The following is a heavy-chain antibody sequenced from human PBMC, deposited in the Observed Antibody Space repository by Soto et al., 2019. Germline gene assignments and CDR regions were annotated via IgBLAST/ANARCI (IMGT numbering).Heavy chain of an antibody. CDR2: ISSSSTYI. Sequence: EVQLVESGGGLVKPGGSLRLSCAASGFTFSSYSMNWVRQAPGKGLEWASSISSSSTYIHYADSVKGRFTISRDNAKNSLYLQMNSLRAEDTAVYYCARELLTDYYYYYAMDVWGQGTTVTVSS. D-gene: IGHD3-10*01. J-gene: IGHJ6*02. CDR1: GFTFSSYS. CDR3: ARELLTDYYYYYAMDV. V-gene: IGHV3-21*01.